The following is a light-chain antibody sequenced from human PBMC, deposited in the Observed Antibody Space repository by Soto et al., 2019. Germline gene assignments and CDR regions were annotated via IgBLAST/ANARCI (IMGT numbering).Light chain of an antibody. CDR3: QQYNDWPTP. CDR1: QSVGTS. J-gene: IGKJ1*01. Sequence: EIVLTQSPATVSVSPGERATLSCRASQSVGTSVAWYQQKAGQAPRLLIYGASTRATGVPARFNGSGSGTDFTLTIASLQSEDFGVYYCQQYNDWPTPFGQGSKVEIK. CDR2: GAS. V-gene: IGKV3-15*01.